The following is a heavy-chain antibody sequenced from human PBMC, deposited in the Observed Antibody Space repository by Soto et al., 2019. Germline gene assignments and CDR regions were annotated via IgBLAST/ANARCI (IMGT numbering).Heavy chain of an antibody. J-gene: IGHJ6*02. D-gene: IGHD3-10*01. Sequence: QVQLVQSGAEVKKPGSSVKVSCKASGGTFSSYAISWVRQAPGQGLEWMGGIIPIFGTANYAQKFQGRVTITADEPTSTAYMELSSLRSEDTAVYYCARDRWIGLQQGSGMDVWGQGTTVTVSS. CDR1: GGTFSSYA. V-gene: IGHV1-69*12. CDR3: ARDRWIGLQQGSGMDV. CDR2: IIPIFGTA.